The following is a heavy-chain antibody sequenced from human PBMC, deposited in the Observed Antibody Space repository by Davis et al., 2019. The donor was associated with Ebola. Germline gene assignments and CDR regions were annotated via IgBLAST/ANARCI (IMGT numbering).Heavy chain of an antibody. CDR2: INPNSGDT. Sequence: AASVKVSCQASGYTFTDYYIHWVRQAPGQGLEWMGWINPNSGDTKYSQKLQGWVTMTRDTPISTAYMELNRLTSDDTAVYYCARDRVCSGATCYAYFDFWGQGTLVTVSS. CDR1: GYTFTDYY. CDR3: ARDRVCSGATCYAYFDF. D-gene: IGHD2-15*01. J-gene: IGHJ4*02. V-gene: IGHV1-2*04.